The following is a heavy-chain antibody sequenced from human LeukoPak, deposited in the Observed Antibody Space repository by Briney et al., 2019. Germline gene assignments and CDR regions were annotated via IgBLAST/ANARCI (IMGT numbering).Heavy chain of an antibody. Sequence: LSLTCTVSGGSISSYYWSWIRQPPGKGLEWIGXIYYSGSTNYNPSLKSRVTISVDTSKNQFSLKLSSVTAADTAVYYCARVGCSSTSCSWFDPWGQGTLVTVSS. CDR1: GGSISSYY. CDR2: IYYSGST. J-gene: IGHJ5*02. V-gene: IGHV4-59*01. D-gene: IGHD2-2*01. CDR3: ARVGCSSTSCSWFDP.